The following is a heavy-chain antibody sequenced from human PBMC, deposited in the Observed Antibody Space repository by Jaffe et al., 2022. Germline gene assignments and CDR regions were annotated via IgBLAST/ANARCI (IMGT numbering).Heavy chain of an antibody. CDR1: GYIFTTYD. CDR2: ISPYSHNT. J-gene: IGHJ1*01. D-gene: IGHD2-21*02. V-gene: IGHV1-18*01. CDR3: VRVTGDYPAPQYFQH. Sequence: QVQLVQSGGEVKKPGASVKVSCRASGYIFTTYDINWVRQAPGQGLEWMGWISPYSHNTGYAQKVQDRVTMTTDTATSTVSMELRSLTYDDTAVYYCVRVTGDYPAPQYFQHWGQGTLVTVSS.